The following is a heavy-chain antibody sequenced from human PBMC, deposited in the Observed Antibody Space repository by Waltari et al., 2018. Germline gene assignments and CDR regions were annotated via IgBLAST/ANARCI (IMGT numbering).Heavy chain of an antibody. CDR1: GGSLRSTTW. D-gene: IGHD6-25*01. J-gene: IGHJ4*02. V-gene: IGHV4-4*02. CDR3: ARDAIRAALDH. Sequence: VQLQESGPGLVTPSGTLSLTCAVSGGSLRSTTWWSWVRQPPGRGLEWIGEIYHNGSTSYNPSLGRRVTVSVDKSKNQFSLKVTSVTAADTAVYYCARDAIRAALDHWGPGILVTVSS. CDR2: IYHNGST.